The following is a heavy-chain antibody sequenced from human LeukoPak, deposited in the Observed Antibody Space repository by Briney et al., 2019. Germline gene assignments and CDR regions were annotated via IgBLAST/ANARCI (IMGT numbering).Heavy chain of an antibody. D-gene: IGHD3-10*01. CDR3: ARGRGWGTFDI. V-gene: IGHV3-13*04. J-gene: IGHJ3*02. Sequence: GGSLRLSCAASGFTFSSYDMHWVRQGPGKGLEWVSAIGTAGDTYYPGSVKGRFTTSRENAKNSLYLQMNGLRVGDTAVYYCARGRGWGTFDIWGQGTMVTVSS. CDR2: IGTAGDT. CDR1: GFTFSSYD.